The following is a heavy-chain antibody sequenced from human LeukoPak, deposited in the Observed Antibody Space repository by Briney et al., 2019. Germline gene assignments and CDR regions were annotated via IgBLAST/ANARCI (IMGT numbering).Heavy chain of an antibody. D-gene: IGHD1-26*01. CDR2: IYHSGST. J-gene: IGHJ4*02. Sequence: IGEIYHSGSTNYNPSLKSRVTISVDKSKNQFSLKLSSVTAADTAVYYCARSSGSYSPFDYWGQGTLVTVSS. CDR3: ARSSGSYSPFDY. V-gene: IGHV4-4*02.